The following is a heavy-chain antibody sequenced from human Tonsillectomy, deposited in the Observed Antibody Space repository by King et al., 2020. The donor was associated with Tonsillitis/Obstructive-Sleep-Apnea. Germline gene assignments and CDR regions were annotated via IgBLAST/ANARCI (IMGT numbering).Heavy chain of an antibody. Sequence: VQLVESGGGVVQPGRSLRLSCAASGFTFSSYAMHWVRQAPGKGLEWVAVISYDGSNKYYADSVKGRFTISRDNSKNTLYLQMNGLRAEDTAVYYCARAGVVPAAIYYSYSMDVCGKGTTVTVSS. V-gene: IGHV3-30*04. D-gene: IGHD2-2*01. CDR2: ISYDGSNK. J-gene: IGHJ6*03. CDR1: GFTFSSYA. CDR3: ARAGVVPAAIYYSYSMDV.